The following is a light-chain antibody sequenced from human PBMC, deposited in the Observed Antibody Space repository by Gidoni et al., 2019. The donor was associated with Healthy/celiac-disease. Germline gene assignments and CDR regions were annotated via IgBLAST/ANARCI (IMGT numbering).Light chain of an antibody. V-gene: IGKV3-11*01. CDR1: QSVSSY. CDR3: QQRSNWPALGIT. J-gene: IGKJ5*01. Sequence: EIVLTQSPATLSLSPGERATLSCRASQSVSSYLAWYQQKPGQAPRLLIYDASNRATGIPARFSGSGSGTDFTLTISSLEPEDFAVYYCQQRSNWPALGITFGQGTRLEIK. CDR2: DAS.